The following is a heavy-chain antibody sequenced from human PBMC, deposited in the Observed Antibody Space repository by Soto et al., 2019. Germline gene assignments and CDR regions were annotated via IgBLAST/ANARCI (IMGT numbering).Heavy chain of an antibody. CDR1: GGTFSSYA. J-gene: IGHJ6*02. V-gene: IGHV1-69*13. CDR3: AIGGGELELLEDYYYYGMDV. CDR2: IIPIFGTA. D-gene: IGHD1-7*01. Sequence: SVKVSCKASGGTFSSYAISWVRQAPGQGLEWMGGIIPIFGTANYAQKFQGRVTITADESTSTAYMELSSLRSEDTAVYYCAIGGGELELLEDYYYYGMDVWGQGTTVTVSS.